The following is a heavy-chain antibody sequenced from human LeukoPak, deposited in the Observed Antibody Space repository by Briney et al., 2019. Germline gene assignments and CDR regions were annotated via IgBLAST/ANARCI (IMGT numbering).Heavy chain of an antibody. D-gene: IGHD3-22*01. Sequence: ASVKVSCKASGYTFTSYGISWVRQAPGQGLEWMGWISAYNGNTNYAQKLQGRVTMTTDTSTSTAYMELRSLRSDDTAVYYCARGRIDYYDSSGYEPLDYWGQGTLVTVSS. CDR3: ARGRIDYYDSSGYEPLDY. J-gene: IGHJ4*02. CDR2: ISAYNGNT. CDR1: GYTFTSYG. V-gene: IGHV1-18*01.